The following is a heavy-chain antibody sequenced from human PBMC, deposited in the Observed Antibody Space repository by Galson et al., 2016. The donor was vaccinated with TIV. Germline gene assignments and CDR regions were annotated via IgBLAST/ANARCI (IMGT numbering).Heavy chain of an antibody. CDR1: GITSRSYW. CDR2: INSDGSTI. Sequence: SLRLSCAASGITSRSYWLSWVRQAPGKGLVWVSRINSDGSTISYVDSVKGRLTISRDNAKNTLYLQMNSLRAEDTALYYCARTHDIALSPFDIWGQGTMVAVSS. V-gene: IGHV3-74*01. CDR3: ARTHDIALSPFDI. J-gene: IGHJ3*02. D-gene: IGHD5-12*01.